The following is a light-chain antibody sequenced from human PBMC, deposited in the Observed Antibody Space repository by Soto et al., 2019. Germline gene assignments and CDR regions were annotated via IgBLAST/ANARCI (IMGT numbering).Light chain of an antibody. CDR3: QSYDSRLSGWV. V-gene: IGLV1-40*01. Sequence: QSVLTQPPSVSGAPGQRVTISCTGSSSNIGAGFDVHWYQQLPGRAPKLLIYTNSNRPSGVPDRFSGSKSGTSASLAISGLQAEDEADLYCQSYDSRLSGWVFGGGTQLTVL. CDR1: SSNIGAGFD. J-gene: IGLJ3*02. CDR2: TNS.